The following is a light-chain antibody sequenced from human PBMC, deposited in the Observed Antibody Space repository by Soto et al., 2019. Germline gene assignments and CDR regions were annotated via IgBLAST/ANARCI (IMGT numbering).Light chain of an antibody. V-gene: IGLV2-14*01. CDR3: SSYTSSSTRV. CDR1: SSDVGAYIY. Sequence: QSALTQPASVSGSPGQSITISCGGTSSDVGAYIYVSWYQQFPGKAPKLMIYEVSNRPSGVSNRFSGSKSGNTASLTISGLQAEDEADYYCSSYTSSSTRVFGGGTKLTVL. J-gene: IGLJ2*01. CDR2: EVS.